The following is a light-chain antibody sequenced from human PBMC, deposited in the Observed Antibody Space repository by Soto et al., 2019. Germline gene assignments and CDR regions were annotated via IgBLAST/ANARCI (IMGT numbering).Light chain of an antibody. CDR1: ESINSW. V-gene: IGKV1-5*01. CDR2: DAS. Sequence: DIQMTQSPSTLSASVGDRVTIACRASESINSWLAWYQQKQGKAPKVVIYDASNLESGVPSRFSGSGSGTEFNLTISSLQTDDFATYYCQQYHADPWTFGQGTKVDIK. CDR3: QQYHADPWT. J-gene: IGKJ1*01.